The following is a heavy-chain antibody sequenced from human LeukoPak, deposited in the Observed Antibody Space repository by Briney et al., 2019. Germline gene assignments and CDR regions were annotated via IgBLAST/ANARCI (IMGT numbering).Heavy chain of an antibody. D-gene: IGHD3-16*01. Sequence: PSETLSLTCTVSDGSISSYYWSWIRQPPGKGLEWIGCTHYSGSTNYNPSLKSRVTTSVDTSKNQVSLKLSSVTAADTAVYYCASLTPGGPFGFWGQGTLVTVSS. J-gene: IGHJ4*02. CDR1: DGSISSYY. CDR3: ASLTPGGPFGF. CDR2: THYSGST. V-gene: IGHV4-59*01.